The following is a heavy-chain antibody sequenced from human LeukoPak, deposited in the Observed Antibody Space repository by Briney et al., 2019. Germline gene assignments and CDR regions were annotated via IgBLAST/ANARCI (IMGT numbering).Heavy chain of an antibody. CDR3: ARDYYGSGSYYNDYYYYMDV. D-gene: IGHD3-10*01. J-gene: IGHJ6*03. V-gene: IGHV4-59*01. CDR2: IYYSGST. Sequence: SETLSLTCTVSGGSISSYYWSWIRQPPGKGLEWIWYIYYSGSTNYNPSLKSRVTISVDTSKNQFSLKLSSVTAADTAVYYCARDYYGSGSYYNDYYYYMDVWGKGTTVTVSS. CDR1: GGSISSYY.